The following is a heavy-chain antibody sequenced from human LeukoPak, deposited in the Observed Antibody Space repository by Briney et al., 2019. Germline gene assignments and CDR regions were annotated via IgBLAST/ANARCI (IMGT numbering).Heavy chain of an antibody. CDR3: ARDWMTTVTTNYYYYMDV. CDR1: GYTFTSYG. J-gene: IGHJ6*03. V-gene: IGHV1-18*01. D-gene: IGHD4-17*01. Sequence: ASVKVSCKASGYTFTSYGISWVRQAPGQGLEWMGWISAYNGNTNYAQKPQGRVTMTTDTSTSTAYMELRSLRSDDTAVYYCARDWMTTVTTNYYYYMDVWGKGTTVAVSS. CDR2: ISAYNGNT.